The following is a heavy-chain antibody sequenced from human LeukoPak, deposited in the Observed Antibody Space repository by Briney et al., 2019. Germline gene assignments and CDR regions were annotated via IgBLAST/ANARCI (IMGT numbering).Heavy chain of an antibody. CDR2: IKQDGSEK. J-gene: IGHJ4*02. Sequence: GGSLRLSCVASGFTFSSHWMSWVRQAPGKGLEWVANIKQDGSEKKYVDSVKGRLTISRDNAKNSLYLQMNSLRVEDTAVYYCVRDSLVGYGHRYFDCWGQGTLVTVSS. CDR1: GFTFSSHW. D-gene: IGHD5-18*01. CDR3: VRDSLVGYGHRYFDC. V-gene: IGHV3-7*01.